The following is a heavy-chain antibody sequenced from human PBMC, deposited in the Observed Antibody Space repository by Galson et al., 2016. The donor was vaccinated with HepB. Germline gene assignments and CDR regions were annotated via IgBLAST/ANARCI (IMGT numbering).Heavy chain of an antibody. CDR3: AKYYDYRPYYFDY. Sequence: SVKVSCKASGYTFRNYGISWVRQAPGQGLEWMGWISTYNGATNYAQKFQGRVTMTTDKSTSTAYMELRSLRSDDTAVYCCAKYYDYRPYYFDYWGQGTLVTVSS. J-gene: IGHJ4*02. D-gene: IGHD3-22*01. CDR1: GYTFRNYG. V-gene: IGHV1-18*04. CDR2: ISTYNGAT.